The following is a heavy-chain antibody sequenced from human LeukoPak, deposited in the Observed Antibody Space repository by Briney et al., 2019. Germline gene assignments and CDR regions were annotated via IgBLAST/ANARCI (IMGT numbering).Heavy chain of an antibody. V-gene: IGHV4-31*03. CDR1: GASIGSDVFS. CDR3: ARGGRLLGTDS. J-gene: IGHJ4*02. D-gene: IGHD2-21*01. CDR2: IYHTGSA. Sequence: SETLSLTCTVSGASIGSDVFSWNWIRQFPGKGLEWIGYIYHTGSAYYNPSLKSRVSMSIDTSKNQFSLRLTSVTAADTAVYYCARGGRLLGTDSWGQGTLVAVSS.